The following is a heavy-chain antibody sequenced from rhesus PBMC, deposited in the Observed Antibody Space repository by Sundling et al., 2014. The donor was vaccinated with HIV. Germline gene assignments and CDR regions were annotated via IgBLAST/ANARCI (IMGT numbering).Heavy chain of an antibody. CDR2: ISIGGGST. V-gene: IGHV3-178*01. Sequence: EMQVVESGGGLAKPGGSLRLSCAASGFTFSDYYMDWVRQAPGKGLEWVSRISIGGGSTWYADSVKGRFTISRENAKNTLYLQMDSLRPEDTAVYHCAREYCSSTYCPWAYDCWGQGVLVTVSS. D-gene: IGHD2-15*01. J-gene: IGHJ4*01. CDR3: AREYCSSTYCPWAYDC. CDR1: GFTFSDYY.